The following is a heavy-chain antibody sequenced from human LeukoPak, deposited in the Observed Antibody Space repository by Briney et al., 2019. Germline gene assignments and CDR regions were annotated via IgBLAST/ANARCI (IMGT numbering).Heavy chain of an antibody. J-gene: IGHJ4*02. D-gene: IGHD5-18*01. CDR3: ARAEVDESGQLWFPY. CDR1: GGSISSYY. CDR2: IYYSGST. Sequence: SETLSLTCTVSGGSISSYYWSWIRQPPGKGLEWIRYIYYSGSTNYNPSLKSRVTISVDTSKNQFSLKLSSVTAADTAVYYCARAEVDESGQLWFPYWGQGTLVTVSS. V-gene: IGHV4-59*01.